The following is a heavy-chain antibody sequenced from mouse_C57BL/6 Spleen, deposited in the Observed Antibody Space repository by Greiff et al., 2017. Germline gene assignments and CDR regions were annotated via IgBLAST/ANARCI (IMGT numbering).Heavy chain of an antibody. CDR2: IYPSDSET. CDR1: GYTFTSYW. Sequence: QVQLKQPGAELVRPGSSVKLSCKASGYTFTSYWMDWVKQRPGQGLEWIGNIYPSDSETHYNQKFKDKATLTVDKSSSTAYMQLSSLTSEDSAVYDCARSPIMTTVVATDYGGQGTTLTVSS. CDR3: ARSPIMTTVVATDY. J-gene: IGHJ2*01. V-gene: IGHV1-61*01. D-gene: IGHD1-1*01.